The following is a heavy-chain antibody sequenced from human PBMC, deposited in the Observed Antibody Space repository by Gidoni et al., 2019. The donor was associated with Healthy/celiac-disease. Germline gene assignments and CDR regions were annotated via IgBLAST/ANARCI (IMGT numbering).Heavy chain of an antibody. D-gene: IGHD1-1*01. CDR2: INWNGGST. J-gene: IGHJ5*02. V-gene: IGHV3-20*01. CDR3: ARDRVKNYERRTKDNWFDP. Sequence: EVQLVESGGGVVRPGGSLRLSCAASGFTFDDYGMSWVRQAPGKGLEWVSGINWNGGSTGYADSVKGRFTISRDNAKNSLYLQMNSLRAEDTALYHCARDRVKNYERRTKDNWFDPWGQGTLVTVSS. CDR1: GFTFDDYG.